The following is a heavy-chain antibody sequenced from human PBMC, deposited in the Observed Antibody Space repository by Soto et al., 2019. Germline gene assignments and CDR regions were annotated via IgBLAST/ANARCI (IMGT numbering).Heavy chain of an antibody. J-gene: IGHJ4*01. D-gene: IGHD2-2*01. CDR2: MNPDNGNT. CDR3: ARDFDQGSFDY. CDR1: GYTFTSYD. V-gene: IGHV1-8*01. Sequence: ASVKVSCKASGYTFTSYDINWVRQATGQRLEWMGWMNPDNGNTGFSHKFQGRVTVVRDTSANMVYMTLNSLTSGDTAVYYCARDFDQGSFDYWGQGTPVTVSS.